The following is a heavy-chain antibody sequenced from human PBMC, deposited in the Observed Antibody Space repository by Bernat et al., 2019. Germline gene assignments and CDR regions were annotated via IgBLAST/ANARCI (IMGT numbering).Heavy chain of an antibody. CDR1: GLTLSSNA. V-gene: IGHV3-64*01. CDR2: ISSKGGST. Sequence: EVQLVELGGGLVQPGGSLRLPCPASGLTLSSNAMHWVRQAPGKGLEYVSAISSKGGSTYDPNSVKGRSTNSRDNSKNTLYLQMGNLRAEDLGVYYCASARAFDIWGQGTMVTVSS. CDR3: ASARAFDI. D-gene: IGHD6-6*01. J-gene: IGHJ3*02.